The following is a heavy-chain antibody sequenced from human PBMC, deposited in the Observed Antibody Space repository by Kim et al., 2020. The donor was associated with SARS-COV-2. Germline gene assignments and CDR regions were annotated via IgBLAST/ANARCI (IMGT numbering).Heavy chain of an antibody. Sequence: PTLKSRVTKSVDTSKKQFSLKLSSVTAADTAVYYCARERKYSSGWQLFDYWGQGTLVTVSS. CDR3: ARERKYSSGWQLFDY. J-gene: IGHJ4*02. D-gene: IGHD6-19*01. V-gene: IGHV4-31*02.